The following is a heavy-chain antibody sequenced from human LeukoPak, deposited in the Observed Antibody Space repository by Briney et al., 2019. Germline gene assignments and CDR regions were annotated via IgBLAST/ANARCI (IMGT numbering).Heavy chain of an antibody. CDR2: INPNSGGT. Sequence: ASVKLSCKASGYTFTGYYMHWVRQAPGQGLEWMGWINPNSGGTNYAQKFQGRVTMTRDTSISTAYMELSRLRSDDTAVYYCARMMPGAPYNWFDPWGQGTLVTVSS. CDR1: GYTFTGYY. V-gene: IGHV1-2*02. D-gene: IGHD2-2*01. CDR3: ARMMPGAPYNWFDP. J-gene: IGHJ5*02.